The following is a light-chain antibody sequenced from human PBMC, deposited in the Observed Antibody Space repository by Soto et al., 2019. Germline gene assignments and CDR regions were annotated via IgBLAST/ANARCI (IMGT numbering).Light chain of an antibody. CDR2: AAS. Sequence: DIQMTQSPSSLSASVGDRVTITCRASCGITNYLAWYQQKPGKVPKVLISAASTLYSGVPSRFSASGSGREFTLTISCLQPEDVATYYCLKYSSVPWTFGQGTKVEIK. V-gene: IGKV1-27*01. J-gene: IGKJ1*01. CDR3: LKYSSVPWT. CDR1: CGITNY.